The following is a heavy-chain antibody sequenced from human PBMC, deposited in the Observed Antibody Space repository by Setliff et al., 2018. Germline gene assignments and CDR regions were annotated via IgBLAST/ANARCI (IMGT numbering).Heavy chain of an antibody. Sequence: PSETLSLTCTVSGDSISDASIMAWVRQPPGKGLEFIGYVFYNGAAKYDPSLKSRVTMSVDTSKTQFSLNLSSVTAADTAVYYCARGQATSSRSSLVYWGQGTPVTVSS. D-gene: IGHD6-6*01. CDR2: VFYNGAA. V-gene: IGHV4-59*01. CDR1: GDSISDAS. CDR3: ARGQATSSRSSLVY. J-gene: IGHJ4*02.